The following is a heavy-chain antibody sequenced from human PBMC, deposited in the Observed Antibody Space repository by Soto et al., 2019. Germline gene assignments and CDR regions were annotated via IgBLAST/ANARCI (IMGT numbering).Heavy chain of an antibody. D-gene: IGHD4-17*01. CDR2: VYHTGSN. Sequence: SETLSLTCAVSGASISSDYYYWGWIRQPPGKGLEWIGGVYHTGSNFYNPSLKSRATISVDTSQNQVSLNLKSVSAADTAMYYCERNPYGKAILYPPCLTFWGQGSLVNVSS. CDR3: ERNPYGKAILYPPCLTF. CDR1: GASISSDYYY. V-gene: IGHV4-39*01. J-gene: IGHJ4*02.